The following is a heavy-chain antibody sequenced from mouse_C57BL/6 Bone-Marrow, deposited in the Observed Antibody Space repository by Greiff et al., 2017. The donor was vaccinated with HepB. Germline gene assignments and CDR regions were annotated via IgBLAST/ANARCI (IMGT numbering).Heavy chain of an antibody. CDR1: GFSLTSYG. CDR2: IWSGGST. CDR3: ASLYYDYDY. Sequence: VKLVESGPGLVQPSQILSITCTVSGFSLTSYGVHWVRQSPGKGLEWLGVIWSGGSTDYNAAFISRLSISKDNSKSQVFFKMNSLQADDTAIYYCASLYYDYDYWGQGTTLTVSS. D-gene: IGHD2-4*01. V-gene: IGHV2-2*01. J-gene: IGHJ2*01.